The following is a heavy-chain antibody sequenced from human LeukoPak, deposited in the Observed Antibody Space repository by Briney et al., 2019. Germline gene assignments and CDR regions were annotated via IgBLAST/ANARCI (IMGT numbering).Heavy chain of an antibody. D-gene: IGHD2-2*01. CDR3: ARQPVRYCSSTSCYFDY. Sequence: PSETLSLTCTVSGGSISSSSYYWGWIRQPPLKGLEWIGSIGYSGSTYSTPSLKSRVTISVDTSKNQFSLKLSSVTAADTAVYYCARQPVRYCSSTSCYFDYWGQGTLVTVSS. V-gene: IGHV4-39*01. CDR2: IGYSGST. CDR1: GGSISSSSYY. J-gene: IGHJ4*02.